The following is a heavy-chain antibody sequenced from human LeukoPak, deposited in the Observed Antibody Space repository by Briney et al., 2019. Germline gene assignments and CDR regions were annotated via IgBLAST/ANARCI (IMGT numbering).Heavy chain of an antibody. Sequence: TGGSLRPSCAASGFTFSSYGMHWVRQAPGKGLEWVAVIWYDGSNKYYADSVKGRFTISRDNSKNTLYLQMNSLRAEDTAVYYCAKDRMTTVDYMDVWGKGTTVTASS. CDR2: IWYDGSNK. J-gene: IGHJ6*03. D-gene: IGHD4-17*01. V-gene: IGHV3-33*06. CDR3: AKDRMTTVDYMDV. CDR1: GFTFSSYG.